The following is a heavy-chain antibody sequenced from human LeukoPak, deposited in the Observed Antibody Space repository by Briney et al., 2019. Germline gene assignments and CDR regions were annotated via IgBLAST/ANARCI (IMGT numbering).Heavy chain of an antibody. CDR2: ITDGGGTT. CDR1: GFSFSTYA. Sequence: GGSLRLSCSTSGFSFSTYAMGWVRQAPGKGLEWVSPITDGGGTTYYADSVRGRFAISRDNSKNTVFLQMNSLRAEDTAVYYCAKTYYFDSSGYWSAYYFDKWGQGTHVTVSS. CDR3: AKTYYFDSSGYWSAYYFDK. J-gene: IGHJ4*02. D-gene: IGHD3-22*01. V-gene: IGHV3-23*01.